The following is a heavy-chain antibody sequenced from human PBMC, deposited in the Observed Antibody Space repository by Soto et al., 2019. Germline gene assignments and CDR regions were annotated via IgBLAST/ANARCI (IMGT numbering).Heavy chain of an antibody. CDR3: AKDSDRDYFQH. CDR1: GFTFRSSD. V-gene: IGHV3-23*01. CDR2: CSATDGDP. J-gene: IGHJ1*01. Sequence: GGSLRLSCAGSGFTFRSSDMSWVHQTPEKGLEWVSGCSATDGDPYYADPVKGRFTISRDISGNTLYLQMDSLRVEDTAVYYCAKDSDRDYFQHWGQGTQVTVSS.